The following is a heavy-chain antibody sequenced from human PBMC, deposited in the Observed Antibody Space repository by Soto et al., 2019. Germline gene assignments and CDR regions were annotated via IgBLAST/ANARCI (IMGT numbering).Heavy chain of an antibody. CDR3: ATRDSSRFY. J-gene: IGHJ4*02. Sequence: SETLSLTCRVSGGSRSSSTWWSWVRQPPGKGLEWIGEIYYSGSTKFNPSLRSRVTVSIDKSKNQFSLKLTSVTVADTAVYYCATRDSSRFYWGQGTLVTVSS. D-gene: IGHD6-13*01. V-gene: IGHV4-4*02. CDR2: IYYSGST. CDR1: GGSRSSSTW.